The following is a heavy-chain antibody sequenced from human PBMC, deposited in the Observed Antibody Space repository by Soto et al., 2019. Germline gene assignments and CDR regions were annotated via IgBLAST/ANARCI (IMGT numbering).Heavy chain of an antibody. CDR2: ISYDGSNK. Sequence: GGSLRLSCAASGFTFSSYGMHWVRQAPGKGLEWVAVISYDGSNKYYADSVKGRFTISRDNSKNTLYLQMNSLRAEDTAVYYCARKREYSGYDPEFYFDYWGQGTLVTVSS. D-gene: IGHD5-12*01. V-gene: IGHV3-30*03. CDR3: ARKREYSGYDPEFYFDY. CDR1: GFTFSSYG. J-gene: IGHJ4*02.